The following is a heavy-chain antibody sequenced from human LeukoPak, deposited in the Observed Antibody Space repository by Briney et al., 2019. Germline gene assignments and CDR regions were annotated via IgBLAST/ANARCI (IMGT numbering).Heavy chain of an antibody. V-gene: IGHV3-20*04. Sequence: GGSLRLSCAASGFTFSSYSMSWVRQAPGKGLEWVSGINWNGGSTGYADSVKGRFTISRDNAKNSLYLQMNSLRAEDTALYYCARDVVGATFAFDIWGQGTMVTVSS. CDR2: INWNGGST. CDR3: ARDVVGATFAFDI. D-gene: IGHD1-26*01. CDR1: GFTFSSYS. J-gene: IGHJ3*02.